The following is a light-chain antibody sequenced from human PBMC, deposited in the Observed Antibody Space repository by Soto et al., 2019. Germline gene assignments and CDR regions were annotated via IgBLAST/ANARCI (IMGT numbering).Light chain of an antibody. CDR3: QQRSDWPPFT. J-gene: IGKJ4*01. CDR1: QNVRRY. CDR2: DAS. V-gene: IGKV3-11*01. Sequence: EIVLTQSPATLSLSPGERATLSCRASQNVRRYLAWYQQKPGQAPRLLIYDASNRATGIPARFSGSGSGTDFTLTISSLEPEDFAVYFCQQRSDWPPFTFGGGTKVEI.